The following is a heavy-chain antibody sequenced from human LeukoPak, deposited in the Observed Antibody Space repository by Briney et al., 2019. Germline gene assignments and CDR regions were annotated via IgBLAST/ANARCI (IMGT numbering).Heavy chain of an antibody. CDR1: GGTFSSYT. CDR2: ITPIFGKT. V-gene: IGHV1-69*13. J-gene: IGHJ4*02. D-gene: IGHD4-11*01. CDR3: AREGSMTTVTPYFDY. Sequence: ASVKVSCKASGGTFSSYTISWVRQAPGQGLEWMGGITPIFGKTNYAQKFQGRVTITADESTSTAYMELSSLRSEDTAVYYCAREGSMTTVTPYFDYWGQGTLVTVSS.